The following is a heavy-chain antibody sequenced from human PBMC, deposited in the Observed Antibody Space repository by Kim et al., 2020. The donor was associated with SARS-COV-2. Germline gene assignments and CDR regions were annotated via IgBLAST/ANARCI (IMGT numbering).Heavy chain of an antibody. J-gene: IGHJ6*02. V-gene: IGHV1-69*04. CDR2: IIPILGIA. Sequence: SVKVSCKASGDTFSSYAISWVRQAPGQGLEWMGRIIPILGIANYAQKFQGRVTITADKSTSTAYMELSSLRSEDTAVYYCARDKEVAATPDNYYYYGMDVWGQGTTVTVSS. D-gene: IGHD2-15*01. CDR1: GDTFSSYA. CDR3: ARDKEVAATPDNYYYYGMDV.